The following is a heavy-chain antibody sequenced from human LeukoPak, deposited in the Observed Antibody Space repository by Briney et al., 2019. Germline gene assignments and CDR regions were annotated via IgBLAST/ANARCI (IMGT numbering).Heavy chain of an antibody. CDR3: ARGGTTVTPGLLWFDP. J-gene: IGHJ5*02. D-gene: IGHD4-17*01. CDR2: IYYSGST. V-gene: IGHV4-59*11. CDR1: GGSISSHY. Sequence: SETLSLTCSVSGGSISSHYWSWIRQPPGKGLEWIGYIYYSGSTKYNPSLKSRVTISVDTSKNQFSLKLSSVTAADTAVYYCARGGTTVTPGLLWFDPWGQGTLVTVSS.